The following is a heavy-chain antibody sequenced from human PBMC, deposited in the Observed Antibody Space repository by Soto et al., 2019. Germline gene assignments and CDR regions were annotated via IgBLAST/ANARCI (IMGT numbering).Heavy chain of an antibody. J-gene: IGHJ4*02. CDR1: GFTFSSYS. CDR3: AKGARFLEWFYYFDY. CDR2: ISSSSSYI. V-gene: IGHV3-21*04. D-gene: IGHD3-3*01. Sequence: GGSLRLSCAASGFTFSSYSMNWVRQAPGKGLEWVSSISSSSSYIYYADSVKGRFTISRDNSKNTLYLQMNSLRAEDTAVYYCAKGARFLEWFYYFDYWGQGTLVTVSS.